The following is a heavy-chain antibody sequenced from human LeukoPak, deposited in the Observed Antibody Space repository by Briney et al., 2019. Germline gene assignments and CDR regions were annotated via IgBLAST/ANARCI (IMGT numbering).Heavy chain of an antibody. CDR2: IYTSGST. Sequence: SETLSLTCTVSGGSISSYYWSWIRQPAGKGLEWIGRIYTSGSTNYNPSLKSRVTMSVDTSKNQFSLKLSSVTAADTAVYYCARVVKLLWFGEGYNWFDTWGQGTLVTVSS. J-gene: IGHJ5*02. CDR1: GGSISSYY. D-gene: IGHD3-10*01. CDR3: ARVVKLLWFGEGYNWFDT. V-gene: IGHV4-4*07.